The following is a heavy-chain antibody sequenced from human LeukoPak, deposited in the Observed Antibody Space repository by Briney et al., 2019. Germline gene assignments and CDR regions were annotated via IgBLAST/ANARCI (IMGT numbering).Heavy chain of an antibody. V-gene: IGHV5-51*01. CDR3: ASSHYDFWSGYKYGMDV. CDR2: IYPGDSDT. Sequence: GESLKISCNGSGYSFTSYWIGWVRQMPGKGLEWMGIIYPGDSDTRYSPSFQGQVTISADKSISTAYLQWSSLKASDTAMYYCASSHYDFWSGYKYGMDVWGQGTTVTVSS. D-gene: IGHD3-3*01. J-gene: IGHJ6*02. CDR1: GYSFTSYW.